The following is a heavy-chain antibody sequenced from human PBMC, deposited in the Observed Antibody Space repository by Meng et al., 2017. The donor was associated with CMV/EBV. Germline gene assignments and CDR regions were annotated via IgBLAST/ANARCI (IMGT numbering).Heavy chain of an antibody. CDR3: ARGSRRLPRFNWFDP. CDR2: INHSGST. D-gene: IGHD3-3*01. V-gene: IGHV4-34*01. Sequence: VQLQQGGAGLLKPSETLSLTCAVYGGSFSGSYWSWIRQPPGKGLEWIGEINHSGSTNYNPSLKSRVTISVDTSKNQFSLKLSSVTAADTAVYYCARGSRRLPRFNWFDPWGQGTLVTVSS. CDR1: GGSFSGSY. J-gene: IGHJ5*02.